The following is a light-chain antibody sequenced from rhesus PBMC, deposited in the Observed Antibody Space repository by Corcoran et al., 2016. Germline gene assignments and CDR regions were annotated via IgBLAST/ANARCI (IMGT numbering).Light chain of an antibody. CDR1: QGISNW. V-gene: IGKV1-69*01. Sequence: DIQMTQSPSSLSASVGDRVTITCRASQGISNWLAWYQQKPGKAHKLMINRTSNLETGVPSRVSGSGSGTVFTHPISSLQPEEIETYFCQQHDNSPYSFGQGTKVEIK. CDR3: QQHDNSPYS. J-gene: IGKJ2*01. CDR2: RTS.